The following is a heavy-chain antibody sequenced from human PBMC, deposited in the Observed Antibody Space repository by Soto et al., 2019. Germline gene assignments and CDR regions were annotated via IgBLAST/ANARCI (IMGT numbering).Heavy chain of an antibody. CDR3: ARVVGTSPSGGYYYYMDV. Sequence: SQTLSLPCAISGDSFSSNSAAWNWLRQSPSRGLEWLGRTYYRSKWYNDYAVSVKSRIIINPATSKNQFSLQLNSVTPDDTAVYYCARVVGTSPSGGYYYYMDVWGKGTTVTVSS. D-gene: IGHD3-10*01. CDR1: GDSFSSNSAA. CDR2: TYYRSKWYN. V-gene: IGHV6-1*01. J-gene: IGHJ6*03.